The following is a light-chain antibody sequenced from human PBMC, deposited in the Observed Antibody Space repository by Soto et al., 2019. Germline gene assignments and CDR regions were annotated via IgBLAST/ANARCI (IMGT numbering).Light chain of an antibody. CDR2: LGS. J-gene: IGKJ2*01. CDR1: QSLRHTNGYNY. Sequence: DLVMTQSPLSLPVTPGEPASISCRSSQSLRHTNGYNYLDWYLQKPGQSPQVLIYLGSNRASGVPDRFSGSGSGTDFTLKISRVEAEDVGVYYCIQTLQTPYTFGQGTKLEIK. CDR3: IQTLQTPYT. V-gene: IGKV2-28*01.